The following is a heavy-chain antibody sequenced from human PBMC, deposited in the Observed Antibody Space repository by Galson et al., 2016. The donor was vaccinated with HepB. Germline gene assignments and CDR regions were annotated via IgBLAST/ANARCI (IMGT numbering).Heavy chain of an antibody. CDR3: ARLRTLPYDSFDI. V-gene: IGHV4-39*01. CDR2: VYYSGST. D-gene: IGHD4-17*01. J-gene: IGHJ3*02. CDR1: GGSVTSPRYY. Sequence: SETLSLTCGVSGGSVTSPRYYWGWIRQPPGRGLEWIGAVYYSGSTYYNPSLESRVTISVETSKIQFSLKLNSVTATDTAVYYCARLRTLPYDSFDIWGQGTMVTVSS.